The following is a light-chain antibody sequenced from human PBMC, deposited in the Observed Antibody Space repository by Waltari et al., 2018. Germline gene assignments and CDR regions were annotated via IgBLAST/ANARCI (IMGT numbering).Light chain of an antibody. CDR2: DAS. CDR3: QQRSNWPPT. V-gene: IGKV3-11*01. Sequence: EIVLTQSPATLSLSPGERATLSCRASQSVSSYLAWYQQKPGQAPRLLIYDASNRATGIPARFSGSGSGTDFTLTISSLEPEDFAVYYCQQRSNWPPTXGGGTKVEIK. J-gene: IGKJ4*01. CDR1: QSVSSY.